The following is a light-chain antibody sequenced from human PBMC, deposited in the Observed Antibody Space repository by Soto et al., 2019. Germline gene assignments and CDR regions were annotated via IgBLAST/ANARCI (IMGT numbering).Light chain of an antibody. CDR3: QQSHTMPST. Sequence: DIQMTQSPSSLSASVGDRVTITCRASQSISSYVNWYQQTPGKAPKLLIYGTSGLQSGVPSRFSGSGFGTDFTLTISSLQPEDFVTYFCQQSHTMPSTFGQGTRLQIK. J-gene: IGKJ5*01. CDR2: GTS. CDR1: QSISSY. V-gene: IGKV1-39*01.